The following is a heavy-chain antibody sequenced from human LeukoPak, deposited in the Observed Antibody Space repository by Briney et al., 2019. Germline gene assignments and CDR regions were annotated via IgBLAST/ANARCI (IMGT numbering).Heavy chain of an antibody. J-gene: IGHJ4*02. CDR1: GGSISSYY. CDR2: IYYSGST. V-gene: IGHV4-59*06. Sequence: SETLSLTCTVSGGSISSYYWSWIRQHPGKGLEWIGYIYYSGSTYYNPSLKSRVTISVDTSKNQFSLKLSSVTAADTAVYYCARSDSSGYPGYWGQGTLVTVSS. D-gene: IGHD3-22*01. CDR3: ARSDSSGYPGY.